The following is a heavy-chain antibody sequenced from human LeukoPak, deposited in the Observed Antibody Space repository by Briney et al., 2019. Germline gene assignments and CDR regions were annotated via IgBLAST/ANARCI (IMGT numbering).Heavy chain of an antibody. Sequence: SETLSLTCTVSGGSISSYYWNWIRQPPGKGLEWIGYIYYSGTTNYNPSLKSRVSMSVDTSKNQFSLKLTSVTAADTAVYYCARHSEEWLPKIDYWGQGTLVTVSS. CDR1: GGSISSYY. V-gene: IGHV4-59*01. CDR2: IYYSGTT. D-gene: IGHD6-19*01. J-gene: IGHJ4*02. CDR3: ARHSEEWLPKIDY.